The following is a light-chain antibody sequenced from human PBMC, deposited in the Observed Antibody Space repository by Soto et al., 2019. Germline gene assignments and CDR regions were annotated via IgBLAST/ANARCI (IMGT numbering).Light chain of an antibody. CDR1: SSDVGGYNY. V-gene: IGLV2-14*03. CDR2: DVS. CDR3: SSYTSSTTNV. J-gene: IGLJ1*01. Sequence: QSALTQPASVSGSPGQSITISCTGTSSDVGGYNYVSWYQQHPGKAPKLLINDVSNRPSGISDRFSGSKSVNTASLTISGLQAEDEADYSCSSYTSSTTNVFGTGTKLTVL.